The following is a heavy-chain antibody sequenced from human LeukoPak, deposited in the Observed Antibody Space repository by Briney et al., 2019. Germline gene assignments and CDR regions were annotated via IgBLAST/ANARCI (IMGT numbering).Heavy chain of an antibody. J-gene: IGHJ4*02. V-gene: IGHV3-21*01. CDR3: ARDLEEYCSGGSCSLFDY. CDR1: GFTFSAYS. Sequence: GGSLRLSCAASGFTFSAYSMNWVRQAPGKGLEWVSSISSSSSYIYYADSVKGRFTISGDNAKNSLYLQMNSLRAEDTAVYYCARDLEEYCSGGSCSLFDYWGQGTLVTVSS. CDR2: ISSSSSYI. D-gene: IGHD2-15*01.